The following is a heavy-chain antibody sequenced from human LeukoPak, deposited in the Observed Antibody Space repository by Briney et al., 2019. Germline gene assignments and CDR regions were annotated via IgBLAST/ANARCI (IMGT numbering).Heavy chain of an antibody. J-gene: IGHJ3*02. Sequence: SETLSLTCAVSGGSISSSNWWSWVRQPPGKGLEWIGEIYHSGSTNYNPSLKSRVTISVDKSKNQFSLKLSSVTAADTAVYYCARAGLGAARSVRAFDIWGQGTMVNVSS. CDR2: IYHSGST. CDR1: GGSISSSNW. D-gene: IGHD6-6*01. CDR3: ARAGLGAARSVRAFDI. V-gene: IGHV4-4*02.